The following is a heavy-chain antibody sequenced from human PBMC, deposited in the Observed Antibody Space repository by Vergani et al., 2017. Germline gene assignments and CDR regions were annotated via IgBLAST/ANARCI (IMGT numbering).Heavy chain of an antibody. D-gene: IGHD4-11*01. J-gene: IGHJ6*02. CDR3: ARDDYRLEGGGYYYYGMDV. V-gene: IGHV3-21*01. Sequence: EVQLVESGGGLVQPGGSLRLSCAASGFTFSSYSMNWVRQAPGKGLEWVSSISSSSSYIYYADSVKGRFTISRDNAKNSLYLQMNSLRAEDTAVYYCARDDYRLEGGGYYYYGMDVWGQGP. CDR1: GFTFSSYS. CDR2: ISSSSSYI.